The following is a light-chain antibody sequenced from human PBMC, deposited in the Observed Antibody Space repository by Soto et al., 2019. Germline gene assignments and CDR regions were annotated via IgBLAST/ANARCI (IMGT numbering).Light chain of an antibody. J-gene: IGKJ5*01. CDR1: QSVSRS. CDR3: QQYGSSPVT. V-gene: IGKV3-20*01. Sequence: EIVLTQSPATLSLSPGDRATLSCRASQSVSRSLTWYQQKPGQAPRLLIYGASSRATGIPDRFSGSGSGTDFTLTISRLEPEDFAVYYCQQYGSSPVTFGQGTRLEIK. CDR2: GAS.